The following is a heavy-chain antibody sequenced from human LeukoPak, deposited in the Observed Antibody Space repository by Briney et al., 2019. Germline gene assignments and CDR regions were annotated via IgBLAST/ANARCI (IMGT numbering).Heavy chain of an antibody. D-gene: IGHD3-10*01. Sequence: GGSLRLSCAASGFTFSSYEMNWVRQAPGKGLEWVSYISSSGSTIYYADSVKGRFTISRDNAKNSLYLQMNSLRAEDTAVYYCARDRLVRGVYYYYGMDVWGQGTTVTVSS. J-gene: IGHJ6*02. CDR2: ISSSGSTI. CDR1: GFTFSSYE. V-gene: IGHV3-48*03. CDR3: ARDRLVRGVYYYYGMDV.